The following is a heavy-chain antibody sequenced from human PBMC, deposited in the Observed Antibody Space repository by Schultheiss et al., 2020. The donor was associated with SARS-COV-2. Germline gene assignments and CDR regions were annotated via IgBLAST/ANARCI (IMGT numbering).Heavy chain of an antibody. CDR1: GYSFTSYW. CDR2: IYPGDSDT. D-gene: IGHD2-21*02. J-gene: IGHJ6*02. Sequence: GESLKISCKGSGYSFTSYWIGWVRQMSGKGLEWMGIIYPGDSDTRYSPSFQGQVTISADKSISTAYLQWSSLKASDTAMYYCARRGDRFDYYYGMDVWGQGTTVTVSS. V-gene: IGHV5-51*01. CDR3: ARRGDRFDYYYGMDV.